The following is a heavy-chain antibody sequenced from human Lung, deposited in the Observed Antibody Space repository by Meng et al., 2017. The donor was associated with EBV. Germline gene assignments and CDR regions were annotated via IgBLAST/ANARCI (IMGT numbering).Heavy chain of an antibody. CDR1: GFPFSRYW. Sequence: VQRVGSGGALVQPGGSLRLSCAASGFPFSRYWMHWVRQAPGQGLMWVARINEDGGIRNYADSVKGRFTISRDNAKNTLYLQMNNLRAEDTATYFCSRDLAGADDYWGQGTLVTVSS. CDR2: INEDGGIR. J-gene: IGHJ4*02. CDR3: SRDLAGADDY. D-gene: IGHD1-14*01. V-gene: IGHV3-74*01.